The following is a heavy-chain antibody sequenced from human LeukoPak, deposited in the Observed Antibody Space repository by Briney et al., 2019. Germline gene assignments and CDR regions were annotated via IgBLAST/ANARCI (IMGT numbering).Heavy chain of an antibody. V-gene: IGHV3-48*04. Sequence: GGSLRLSCAASGFTFSSYGMHWVRQAPGKGLEWVSYISGNGGTKYDADSVKGRFIMTRDSAKKSVYLQMTSLRVEDTAVYYCGRGIPVDYWGQGLLVTVSS. CDR2: ISGNGGTK. CDR1: GFTFSSYG. J-gene: IGHJ4*02. CDR3: GRGIPVDY.